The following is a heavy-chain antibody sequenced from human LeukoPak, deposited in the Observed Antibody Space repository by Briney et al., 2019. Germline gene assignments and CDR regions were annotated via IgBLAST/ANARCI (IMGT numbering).Heavy chain of an antibody. V-gene: IGHV3-66*01. Sequence: PGGSLRLSCAASGFTVSTNYMNWMRQAPGKGLEWVTAINIGGRTSYAESVKGRFTISRDNSKNTLYLRMNSLRADDTAVFYCARGATATGARGGNYYYSARDAWGQGTTVTVSS. CDR1: GFTVSTNY. CDR3: ARGATATGARGGNYYYSARDA. D-gene: IGHD3-16*01. CDR2: INIGGRT. J-gene: IGHJ6*02.